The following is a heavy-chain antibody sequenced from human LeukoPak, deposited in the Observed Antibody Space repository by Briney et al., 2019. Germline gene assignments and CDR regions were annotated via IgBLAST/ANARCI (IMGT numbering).Heavy chain of an antibody. CDR3: ARDIAYDSSGYYSPHFDY. D-gene: IGHD3-22*01. V-gene: IGHV3-53*01. Sequence: GGSLRLSCAASGFTVSINCMSWVRQAPGKGLEWVSVIYSGGSTYYADSVKGRFTISRDNSNNTLYLQMNSLRAEDTAVYYCARDIAYDSSGYYSPHFDYWGQGTLVTVSS. CDR2: IYSGGST. CDR1: GFTVSINC. J-gene: IGHJ4*02.